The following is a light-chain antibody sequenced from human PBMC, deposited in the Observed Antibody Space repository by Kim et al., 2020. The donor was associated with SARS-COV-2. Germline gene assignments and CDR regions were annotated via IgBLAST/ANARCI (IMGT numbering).Light chain of an antibody. CDR2: GAS. Sequence: EIVLTQSPGTLSLSPGERATLSCRASQSVSSSYLAWYQQKPGQAPRLLIYGASSRATGIPDRFSGSGSGTDFTLTISRLEPEDFAVNYCQQYGSSRTFGQGNKVDIK. CDR1: QSVSSSY. J-gene: IGKJ1*01. CDR3: QQYGSSRT. V-gene: IGKV3-20*01.